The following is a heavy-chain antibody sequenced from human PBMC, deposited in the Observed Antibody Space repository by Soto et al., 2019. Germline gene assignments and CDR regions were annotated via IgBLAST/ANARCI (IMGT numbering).Heavy chain of an antibody. V-gene: IGHV4-39*01. J-gene: IGHJ4*02. CDR1: GGSITTGSYF. CDR2: MYYSGST. D-gene: IGHD5-12*01. CDR3: ASQRTSGYDPYYFDY. Sequence: SETLSLTCTVSGGSITTGSYFWGWIRQPPGRGLEWIGNMYYSGSTYYNPSLKSRVIISVDTSKNQFSLKLSSVTAADTALYYCASQRTSGYDPYYFDYWGQGTLVTVSS.